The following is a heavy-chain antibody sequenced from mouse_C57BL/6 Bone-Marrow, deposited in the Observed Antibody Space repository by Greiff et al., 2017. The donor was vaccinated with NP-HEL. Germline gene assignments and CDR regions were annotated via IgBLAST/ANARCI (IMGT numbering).Heavy chain of an antibody. D-gene: IGHD2-1*01. CDR2: ISDGGSYT. J-gene: IGHJ4*01. CDR1: GFTFSSYA. V-gene: IGHV5-4*01. Sequence: VQLMESGGGLVKPGGSLKLSCAASGFTFSSYAMSWVRQTPEKRLEWVATISDGGSYTYYPDNVKGRFTISRDNAKNNLYLQMSHLKSEDTAMYYCARDYGNYAMDYWGQGTSVTVSS. CDR3: ARDYGNYAMDY.